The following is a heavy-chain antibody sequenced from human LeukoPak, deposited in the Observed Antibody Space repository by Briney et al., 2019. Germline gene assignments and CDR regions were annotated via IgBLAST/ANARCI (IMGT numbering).Heavy chain of an antibody. D-gene: IGHD3-10*01. Sequence: QSGGSLRLSCAASGFTFSSYGMHWVRQAPGKGLEWVAVISYDGSNKYYADSVKGRFTISRDDSENSLYLQMNSLKPEDTAVYYCARLFGSGTYYISDYWGQGTLVTVSS. CDR1: GFTFSSYG. J-gene: IGHJ4*02. CDR2: ISYDGSNK. V-gene: IGHV3-30*03. CDR3: ARLFGSGTYYISDY.